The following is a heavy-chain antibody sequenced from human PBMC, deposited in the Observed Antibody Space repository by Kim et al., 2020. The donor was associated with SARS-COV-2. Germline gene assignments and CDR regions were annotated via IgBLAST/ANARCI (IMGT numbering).Heavy chain of an antibody. CDR2: IYHSGST. CDR3: AGGLSSGWYRAPPRAFDY. CDR1: GYSISSGYY. V-gene: IGHV4-38-2*02. Sequence: SETLSLTCTVSGYSISSGYYWGWIRQPPGKGLEWIGSIYHSGSTYYNPSLKSRVTISVDTSKNQFSLKLSSVTAADTAVYYCAGGLSSGWYRAPPRAFDYWGQGTLVTVSS. D-gene: IGHD6-19*01. J-gene: IGHJ4*02.